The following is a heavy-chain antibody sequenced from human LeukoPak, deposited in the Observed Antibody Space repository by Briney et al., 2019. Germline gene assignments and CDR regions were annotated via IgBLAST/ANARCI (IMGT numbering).Heavy chain of an antibody. J-gene: IGHJ5*02. D-gene: IGHD3-22*01. CDR3: ATFGRFNYYDSSGPRNWFDP. CDR2: FDPEDGET. V-gene: IGHV1-24*01. Sequence: ASVKVSCTVSGYTLTELSMHWVRQAPGKGLEWMGGFDPEDGETIYAQKFQGRVTMTEDTSTDTAYMELSSLRSEDTAVYYCATFGRFNYYDSSGPRNWFDPWGQGTLVTVSS. CDR1: GYTLTELS.